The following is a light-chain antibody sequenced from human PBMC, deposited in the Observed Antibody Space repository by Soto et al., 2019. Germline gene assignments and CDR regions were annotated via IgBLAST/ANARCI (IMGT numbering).Light chain of an antibody. CDR3: QQYYSYPRT. V-gene: IGKV1-8*01. CDR2: AAS. Sequence: RMTRCPSSFSTSTGDRVTITCRASQGISSYLAWYQQKPGKAPKLLIYAASTLQSGVPSRFSGSGSGTDFTLTISCLQSEDFATYYCQQYYSYPRTFGQGTKVDI. J-gene: IGKJ1*01. CDR1: QGISSY.